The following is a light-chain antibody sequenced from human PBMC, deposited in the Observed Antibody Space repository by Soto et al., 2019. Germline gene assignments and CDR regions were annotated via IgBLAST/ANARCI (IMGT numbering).Light chain of an antibody. CDR2: DVT. CDR1: SSDVGGYNY. V-gene: IGLV2-14*01. CDR3: SSYTSSSTLV. J-gene: IGLJ2*01. Sequence: QSVLTQPASVSGSPGQSITISCTGTSSDVGGYNYVSWYQQHPGKAPQLMIYDVTYRPSGVSKRFSGSKSGNTASLTISGLLAEDEADYYCSSYTSSSTLVFGGGTKLTVL.